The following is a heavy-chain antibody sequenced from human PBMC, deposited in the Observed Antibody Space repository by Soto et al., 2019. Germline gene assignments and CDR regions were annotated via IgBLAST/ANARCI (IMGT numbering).Heavy chain of an antibody. J-gene: IGHJ4*02. CDR3: ARLGFSGSYRDLDY. D-gene: IGHD1-26*01. CDR1: GFTFSDYY. V-gene: IGHV3-11*05. CDR2: ISSSSSYT. Sequence: QVQLVESGGGLVKPGGSLRLSCAASGFTFSDYYMSWIRQAPGKGLEWVSYISSSSSYTNYADSVKGRFTISRDNAKNSLYLQMNSLRAEDTAVYYCARLGFSGSYRDLDYWGQGTLVTVSS.